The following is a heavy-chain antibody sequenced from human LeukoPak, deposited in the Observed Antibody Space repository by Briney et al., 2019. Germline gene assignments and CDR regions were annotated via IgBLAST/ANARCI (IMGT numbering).Heavy chain of an antibody. Sequence: SETLSLTCPVSGGSISSSNYYWAWIRQPPGKGLEWIGSIYYSGSTYYNPSLKGRVTISVDMSKNQFSLKLSSVTAADTAMYYCARTRETDGANSRHYYYYMDVWGKGTTVTVSS. J-gene: IGHJ6*03. V-gene: IGHV4-39*01. D-gene: IGHD4-23*01. CDR2: IYYSGST. CDR3: ARTRETDGANSRHYYYYMDV. CDR1: GGSISSSNYY.